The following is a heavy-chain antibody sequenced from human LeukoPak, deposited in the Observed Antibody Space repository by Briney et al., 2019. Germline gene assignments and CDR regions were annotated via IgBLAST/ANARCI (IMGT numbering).Heavy chain of an antibody. J-gene: IGHJ4*02. CDR2: VNTNTGNP. Sequence: ASVKVSCKASGYTFTSYAMNWVRQAPGQGLEWMGWVNTNTGNPTYAQGFTGRFVFSLDTSVSTAYLQISSLKAEDTAVYYCARSNRIAVAKTLGYWGQGTLVTVSS. V-gene: IGHV7-4-1*02. CDR3: ARSNRIAVAKTLGY. CDR1: GYTFTSYA. D-gene: IGHD6-19*01.